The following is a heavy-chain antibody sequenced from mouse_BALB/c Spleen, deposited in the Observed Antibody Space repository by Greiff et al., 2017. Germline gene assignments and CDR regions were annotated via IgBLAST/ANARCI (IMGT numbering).Heavy chain of an antibody. D-gene: IGHD3-1*01. Sequence: EVKVVESGGGLVQPGGSLKLSCAASGFTFSSYTMSWVRQTPEKRLEWVAYISNGGGSTYYPDTVKGRFTISRDNAKNTLYLQMSSLKSEDTAMYYCARHRADYYAMDYWGQGTSVTVSS. CDR2: ISNGGGST. J-gene: IGHJ4*01. CDR1: GFTFSSYT. V-gene: IGHV5-12-2*01. CDR3: ARHRADYYAMDY.